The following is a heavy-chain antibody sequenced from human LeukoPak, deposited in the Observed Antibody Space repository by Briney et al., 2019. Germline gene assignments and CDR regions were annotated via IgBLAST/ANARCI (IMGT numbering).Heavy chain of an antibody. CDR1: GGSISSGSYY. CDR3: ARDRGIAAAGKGDRYNWFDP. Sequence: PSETLSLTCTVSGGSISSGSYYWSWIRQPPGKGLEWIGYIYYSGSTNYNPSLKSRVTISVDASKNQFSLKLSSVTAADTAVYYCARDRGIAAAGKGDRYNWFDPWGQGTLVTVSS. CDR2: IYYSGST. J-gene: IGHJ5*02. D-gene: IGHD6-13*01. V-gene: IGHV4-61*01.